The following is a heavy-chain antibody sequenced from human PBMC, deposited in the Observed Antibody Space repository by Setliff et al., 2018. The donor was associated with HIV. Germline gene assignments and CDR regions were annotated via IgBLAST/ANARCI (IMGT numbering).Heavy chain of an antibody. D-gene: IGHD2-8*01. V-gene: IGHV3-7*03. Sequence: PGGSLRLSCAASGFRMSYHWMTSVRQAPGKGLEWVANIKQDGSEIYYADSVKDRFTVSRDNAKGSLYLQMNSLRVDDTAVYYCGTKSPGDYWGQGTQVTVSS. CDR2: IKQDGSEI. CDR3: GTKSPGDY. J-gene: IGHJ4*02. CDR1: GFRMSYHW.